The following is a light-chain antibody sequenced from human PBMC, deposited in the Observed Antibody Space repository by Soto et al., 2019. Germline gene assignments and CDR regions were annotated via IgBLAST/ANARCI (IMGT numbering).Light chain of an antibody. J-gene: IGLJ2*01. V-gene: IGLV1-44*01. CDR3: AAWDDSLNGVV. CDR1: SSNIGSNT. Sequence: QSVLTQQPSASGTPGQRVTISCSGSSSNIGSNTVNWYQQLPGTAPKLLIYSDNQRPSGVPDRFSGSKSGTSASLAISGLQSEDEADYYCAAWDDSLNGVVLGGGTKLTVL. CDR2: SDN.